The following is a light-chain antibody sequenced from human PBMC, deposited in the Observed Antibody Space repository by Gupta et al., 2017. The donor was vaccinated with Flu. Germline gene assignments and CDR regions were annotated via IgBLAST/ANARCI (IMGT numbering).Light chain of an antibody. J-gene: IGKJ4*01. Sequence: LQTAQSPSFLSGSVGERLTITCQASQDISNYLNWYQQKPGKAPKLLIYDASNLETGVPSRFSGSGSGTDFTFTISSLQPEDIATYYCQQYDNLPLTFGGGTKVEIK. CDR2: DAS. CDR1: QDISNY. CDR3: QQYDNLPLT. V-gene: IGKV1-33*01.